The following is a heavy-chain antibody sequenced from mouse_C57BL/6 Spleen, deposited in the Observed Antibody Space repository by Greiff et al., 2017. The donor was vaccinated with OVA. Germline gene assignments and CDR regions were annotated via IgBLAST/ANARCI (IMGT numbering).Heavy chain of an antibody. J-gene: IGHJ4*01. V-gene: IGHV5-12*01. D-gene: IGHD3-2*02. CDR3: ARYMGDSSGYYAMDY. Sequence: EVKLMESGGGLVQPGGSLKLSCAASGFTFSDYYMYWVRQTPEKRLEWVAYISNGGGSTYYPETVKGRFTISSDHANNTLYLQRSRLKSEDTAMYYCARYMGDSSGYYAMDYWGQGTSVTVSS. CDR1: GFTFSDYY. CDR2: ISNGGGST.